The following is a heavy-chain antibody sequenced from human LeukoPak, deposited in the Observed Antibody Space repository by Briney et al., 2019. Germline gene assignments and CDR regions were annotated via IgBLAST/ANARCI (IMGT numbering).Heavy chain of an antibody. CDR3: ARGGSSSWRIGYYFDF. J-gene: IGHJ4*02. Sequence: PSETLSLTCTVSGGSISSYYWNWIRQPPGKGLEWLGFIYSSGSTNYNPSLKSRVTISVDTSKNQFSLRLRSVTDADTAVYHCARGGSSSWRIGYYFDFWGQGTLVTVSS. V-gene: IGHV4-59*01. D-gene: IGHD6-13*01. CDR1: GGSISSYY. CDR2: IYSSGST.